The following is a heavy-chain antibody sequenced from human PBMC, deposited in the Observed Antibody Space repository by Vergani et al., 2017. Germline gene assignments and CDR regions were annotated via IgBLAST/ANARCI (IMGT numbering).Heavy chain of an antibody. CDR1: GGSITSSSYY. CDR3: ARTESFILRYFHWAL. CDR2: IYHSGGA. D-gene: IGHD3-9*01. Sequence: QLHLQESGPGLVKPSETLSLTCTVSGGSITSSSYYWGWLRQPPGKGLEWIGNIYHSGGAYYNPSLKGRVTISVDTSKNQFSLEVTSVNAADTAIYFCARTESFILRYFHWALWGQGTLVTVSS. J-gene: IGHJ4*02. V-gene: IGHV4-39*01.